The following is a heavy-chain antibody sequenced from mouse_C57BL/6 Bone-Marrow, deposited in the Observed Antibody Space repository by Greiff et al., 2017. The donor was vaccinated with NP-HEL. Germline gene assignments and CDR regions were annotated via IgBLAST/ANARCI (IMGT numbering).Heavy chain of an antibody. Sequence: VQVVESGAELVRPGASVTLSCKASGYTFTDYEMHWVKQTPVHGLEWIGAIDPETGGTAYNQKFKGKAILTADKSSSTAYMELRSLTSEDSAVYYCTRKGIYYGNPAWFAYWGQGTLVTVSA. CDR2: IDPETGGT. J-gene: IGHJ3*01. CDR1: GYTFTDYE. V-gene: IGHV1-15*01. CDR3: TRKGIYYGNPAWFAY. D-gene: IGHD2-1*01.